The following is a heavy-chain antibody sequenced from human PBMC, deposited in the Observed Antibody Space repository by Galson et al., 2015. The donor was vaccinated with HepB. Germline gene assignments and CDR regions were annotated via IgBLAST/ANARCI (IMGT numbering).Heavy chain of an antibody. CDR1: GFTFSSYW. CDR2: IRQDGSEK. Sequence: SLRLSCAASGFTFSSYWMSWVRQAPGKGLEWVANIRQDGSEKYYVDSVKGRFTISRDNAKNSLYLQMNSPRAEDTAVYYCARGQGYCSSTSCYSVAFDYWGQGTLVTVSS. D-gene: IGHD2-2*01. V-gene: IGHV3-7*01. J-gene: IGHJ4*02. CDR3: ARGQGYCSSTSCYSVAFDY.